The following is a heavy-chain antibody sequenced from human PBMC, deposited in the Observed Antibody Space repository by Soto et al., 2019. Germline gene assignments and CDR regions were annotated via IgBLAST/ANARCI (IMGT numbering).Heavy chain of an antibody. J-gene: IGHJ4*01. V-gene: IGHV3-23*01. CDR3: AKDSHWAIISPTHDY. D-gene: IGHD2-2*01. CDR1: GFTVSTYT. Sequence: GGSLRLSCSASGFTVSTYTMGWVRLAPGKGLEWVSTIFSGGVTTKYADSVTGRFSISRDNSKNILYLQMNSLGVDDTAVYYCAKDSHWAIISPTHDYWGHGTLVTVSS. CDR2: IFSGGVTT.